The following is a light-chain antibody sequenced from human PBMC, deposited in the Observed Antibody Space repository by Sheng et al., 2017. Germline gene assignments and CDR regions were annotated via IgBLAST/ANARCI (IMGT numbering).Light chain of an antibody. J-gene: IGLJ2*01. CDR1: SSNIGSGYD. V-gene: IGLV1-40*01. Sequence: QSVLTQPPSVSGAPGQRVTISCTGSSSNIGSGYDVHWYQQLPGTAPKLLIFGNNNRPSGVPDRFSGSKSGTSGSLAITGLQAEDEADYYCQSYDSSLGGSVFGGGTKLTVL. CDR2: GNN. CDR3: QSYDSSLGGSV.